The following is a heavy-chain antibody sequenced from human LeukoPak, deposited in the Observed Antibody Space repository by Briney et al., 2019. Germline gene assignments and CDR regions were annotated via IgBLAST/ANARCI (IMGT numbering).Heavy chain of an antibody. Sequence: PGGSLRLSCAASGFTFSDYYMSWIRQAPGKGLEWVSYISSSGSTIYYADSVKGRFTISRDNAKNSLYLQMNSLRAEDTAVYYCARDFKRSIAAAGTCLGYWGQGTLVTVSS. V-gene: IGHV3-11*01. CDR2: ISSSGSTI. J-gene: IGHJ4*02. D-gene: IGHD6-13*01. CDR1: GFTFSDYY. CDR3: ARDFKRSIAAAGTCLGY.